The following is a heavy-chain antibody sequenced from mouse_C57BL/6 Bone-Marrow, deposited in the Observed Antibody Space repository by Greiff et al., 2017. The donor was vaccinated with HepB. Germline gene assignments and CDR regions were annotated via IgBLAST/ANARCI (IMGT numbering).Heavy chain of an antibody. CDR2: IWSGGST. CDR1: GFSLTSYG. D-gene: IGHD3-1*01. CDR3: AKKRLGLWYFDV. J-gene: IGHJ1*03. V-gene: IGHV2-4*01. Sequence: QVQLKESGPGLVQPSQSLSITCTVSGFSLTSYGVHWVRQPPGKGLEWLGVIWSGGSTDYNAAFISRLSISKDNSKSQVFFKMNSLQADDTAIYYCAKKRLGLWYFDVWGTGTTSTVSS.